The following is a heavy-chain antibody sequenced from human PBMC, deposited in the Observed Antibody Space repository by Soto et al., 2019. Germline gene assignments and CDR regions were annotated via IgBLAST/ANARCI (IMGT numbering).Heavy chain of an antibody. CDR2: ISYDGSNK. D-gene: IGHD6-13*01. CDR1: GFTFSSYG. Sequence: GGSLRLSCAASGFTFSSYGMHWVRQAPGKGLEWVAVISYDGSNKYYADSVKGRFTISRDNSKNTLYLQMNSLRAEDTAVYYCAKDGIAAASDYYYYGMDVWGQGTTVTVSS. CDR3: AKDGIAAASDYYYYGMDV. J-gene: IGHJ6*02. V-gene: IGHV3-30*18.